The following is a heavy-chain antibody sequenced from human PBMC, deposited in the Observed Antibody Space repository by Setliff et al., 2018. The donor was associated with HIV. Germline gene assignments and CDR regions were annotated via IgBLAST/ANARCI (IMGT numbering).Heavy chain of an antibody. CDR1: GYTFTRRA. V-gene: IGHV1-3*01. CDR2: INGVDGYT. D-gene: IGHD4-4*01. J-gene: IGHJ4*02. CDR3: ARGEDHYMPF. Sequence: ASVKVSCKASGYTFTRRAIHWVRQAPGQGLEWMGWINGVDGYTKCPQKFRDRLTITSDTSASTAYMELSNLKSEDTAIYYCARGEDHYMPFWGQGTLVTVSS.